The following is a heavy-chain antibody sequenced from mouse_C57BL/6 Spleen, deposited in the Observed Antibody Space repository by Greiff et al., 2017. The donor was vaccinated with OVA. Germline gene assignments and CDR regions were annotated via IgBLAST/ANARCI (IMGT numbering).Heavy chain of an antibody. J-gene: IGHJ4*01. CDR2: IRSKSNNYAT. Sequence: EAGGGLVQPKGSLKLSCAASGFSFNTYAMNWVRQAPGKGLEWVARIRSKSNNYATYYAESVKDRFTISRDDSESMLYLQMNNLKTEDTAMDYCVRQGGDGNFEGYAMDYWGQGTSVTVSS. D-gene: IGHD2-1*01. CDR3: VRQGGDGNFEGYAMDY. CDR1: GFSFNTYA. V-gene: IGHV10-1*01.